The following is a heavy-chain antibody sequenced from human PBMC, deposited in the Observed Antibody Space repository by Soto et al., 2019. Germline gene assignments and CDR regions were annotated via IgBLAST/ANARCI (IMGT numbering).Heavy chain of an antibody. Sequence: SETLSLTCTVSAGSINNYYWTWIRQPPGKGLEWVGYIYYTGSTSYNPSLRGRVTISLDRSKNQFSLKLTSVTTADTAVYYCTRSSTGYDFDIWGQGTMVIVSS. D-gene: IGHD2-8*02. V-gene: IGHV4-59*01. CDR3: TRSSTGYDFDI. CDR1: AGSINNYY. CDR2: IYYTGST. J-gene: IGHJ3*02.